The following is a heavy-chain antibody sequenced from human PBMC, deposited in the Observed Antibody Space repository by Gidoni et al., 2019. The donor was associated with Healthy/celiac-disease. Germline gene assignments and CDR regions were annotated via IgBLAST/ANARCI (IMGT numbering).Heavy chain of an antibody. V-gene: IGHV4-34*01. D-gene: IGHD3-22*01. CDR1: GGSFSGYY. CDR3: ASYPYYYDSSRWFDP. CDR2: INHSGST. Sequence: QVQLQQWGAELLKPSETLSLTCAVYGGSFSGYYWSWIRQPPGKGLEWIGEINHSGSTNYNPSLKSRVTISVDTSKNQFSLKLSSVTAADTAVYYCASYPYYYDSSRWFDPWGQGTLVTVSS. J-gene: IGHJ5*02.